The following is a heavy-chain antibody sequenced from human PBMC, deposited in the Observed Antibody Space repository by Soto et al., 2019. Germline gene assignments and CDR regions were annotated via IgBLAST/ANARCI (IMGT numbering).Heavy chain of an antibody. CDR2: TKNKANSYTT. Sequence: PGGSLRLSCAASGFTFSYRYMDWVRQSPGKGLEWVGRTKNKANSYTTEYAASVKGRFTISRDDSRNSVYLQMNSLKTDDTAVYYCTIEGAYPGPDFDYWGQGTLVTVSS. D-gene: IGHD3-16*01. V-gene: IGHV3-72*01. J-gene: IGHJ4*02. CDR1: GFTFSYRY. CDR3: TIEGAYPGPDFDY.